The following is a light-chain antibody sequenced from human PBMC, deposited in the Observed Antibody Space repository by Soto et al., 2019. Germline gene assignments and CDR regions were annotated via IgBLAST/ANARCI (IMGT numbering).Light chain of an antibody. CDR1: SSDVGGYNY. V-gene: IGLV2-14*01. CDR2: DVS. Sequence: QSALTQPASVSGSPGQSITISCTGTSSDVGGYNYVSWYQQHPGKAPKLMICDVSNRPSGVSNRFSGSKSGNTASPTISGLQAEDEADYYCSSYTSSSTLDVFGTGTKVTVL. J-gene: IGLJ1*01. CDR3: SSYTSSSTLDV.